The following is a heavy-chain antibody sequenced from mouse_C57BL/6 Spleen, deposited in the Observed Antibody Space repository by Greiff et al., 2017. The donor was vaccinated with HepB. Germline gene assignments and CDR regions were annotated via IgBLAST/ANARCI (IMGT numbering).Heavy chain of an antibody. CDR1: GFTFSNYW. Sequence: EVQVVESGGGLVQPGGSMKLSCVASGFTFSNYWMNWVRQSPEKGLEWVAQIRLKSDNYATHYAESVKGRFTISRDDSKSSVYLQMNNLRAEDTGIYYCTASLYFDYWGQGSTLTVSS. CDR3: TASLYFDY. V-gene: IGHV6-3*01. CDR2: IRLKSDNYAT. D-gene: IGHD6-1*01. J-gene: IGHJ2*01.